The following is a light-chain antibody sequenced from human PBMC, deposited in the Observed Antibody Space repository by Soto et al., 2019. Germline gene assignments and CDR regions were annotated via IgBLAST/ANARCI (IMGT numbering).Light chain of an antibody. CDR1: QSVSSD. J-gene: IGKJ1*01. CDR2: GAS. V-gene: IGKV3-15*01. CDR3: QQYNTWHPKMA. Sequence: VVTQSPATLSVFPGETATLSCRASQSVSSDLAWYQQRPGQPPRLLIYGASTRATGIPARFRGSGSGTEFRLTISSLQSEDFATYYCQQYNTWHPKMAFGRGTKVEIK.